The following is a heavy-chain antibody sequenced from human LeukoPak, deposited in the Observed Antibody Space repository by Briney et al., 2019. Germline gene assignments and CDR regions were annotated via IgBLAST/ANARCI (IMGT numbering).Heavy chain of an antibody. Sequence: SETLSLTCTVSGGSISSSSYHWGWIRQPPGKGLEWIGSIHYSGSTYYNPSLKSRVTISVDMSKNQCSLRLSSVTAADTALYYCARLTKNDSGSFRFGKKKRGYMDVWGKGTTVTISS. CDR1: GGSISSSSYH. CDR3: ARLTKNDSGSFRFGKKKRGYMDV. D-gene: IGHD3-10*01. J-gene: IGHJ6*03. V-gene: IGHV4-39*01. CDR2: IHYSGST.